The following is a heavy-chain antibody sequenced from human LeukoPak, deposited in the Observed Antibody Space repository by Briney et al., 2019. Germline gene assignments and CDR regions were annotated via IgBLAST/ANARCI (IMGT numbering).Heavy chain of an antibody. V-gene: IGHV3-7*01. Sequence: GGSLRLSCAASGFTFSSYSMNWVRQAPGKGLEWVANIKQDGSEKYYVDSVKGRFIISRDNAKNSLYLQMNSLRAEDTAVYYCARGDSYGKEGPHFDYWGQGTLVTVSS. J-gene: IGHJ4*02. CDR1: GFTFSSYS. D-gene: IGHD5-18*01. CDR3: ARGDSYGKEGPHFDY. CDR2: IKQDGSEK.